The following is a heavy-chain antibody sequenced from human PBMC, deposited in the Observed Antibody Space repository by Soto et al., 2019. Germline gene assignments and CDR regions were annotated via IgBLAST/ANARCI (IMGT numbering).Heavy chain of an antibody. CDR2: INPNSGGT. CDR3: ARVPSTVTTLGWFDP. J-gene: IGHJ5*02. CDR1: GYTFTGYY. Sequence: ASVKVSCKASGYTFTGYYMHWVRQAPGQGLEWMGWINPNSGGTNYAQKFQGRVTMTRDTSISTAYMELSRLRSDDTAVYYCARVPSTVTTLGWFDPWGQGTLVTAPQ. D-gene: IGHD4-4*01. V-gene: IGHV1-2*02.